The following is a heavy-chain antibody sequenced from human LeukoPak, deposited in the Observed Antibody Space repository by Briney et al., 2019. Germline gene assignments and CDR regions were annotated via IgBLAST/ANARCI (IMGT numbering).Heavy chain of an antibody. Sequence: GESLEISFKGSGYRFPSYWIGWVRQMPGKGLEWMGIIYPGDSNTRYSPSFQGQVTISADKSISTAYLQWSGLKASDTAMYYCARQYYDILTGPNWFDSWGQGTLVTVSS. CDR1: GYRFPSYW. V-gene: IGHV5-51*01. CDR3: ARQYYDILTGPNWFDS. D-gene: IGHD3-9*01. J-gene: IGHJ5*01. CDR2: IYPGDSNT.